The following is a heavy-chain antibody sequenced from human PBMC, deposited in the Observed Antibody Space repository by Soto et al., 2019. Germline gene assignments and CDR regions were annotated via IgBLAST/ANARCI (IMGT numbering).Heavy chain of an antibody. Sequence: PGGSLRLSCAASGFTVSSNYMSWVRQAPGKGLEWVSVIYSGGSTYYADSVKGRFTISRDNSKNTLYLQMNSLRAEDTAVYYCARDRVRIAVAGNYYYYGMDVWGQGTTVTVSS. J-gene: IGHJ6*02. V-gene: IGHV3-66*01. CDR1: GFTVSSNY. CDR3: ARDRVRIAVAGNYYYYGMDV. CDR2: IYSGGST. D-gene: IGHD6-19*01.